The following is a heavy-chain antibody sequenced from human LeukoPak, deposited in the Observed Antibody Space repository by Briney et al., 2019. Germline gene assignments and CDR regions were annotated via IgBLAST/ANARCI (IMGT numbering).Heavy chain of an antibody. D-gene: IGHD3-22*01. Sequence: GGSLRLSCAASGISFSSHGMHRVRQAPGKGLEWVAVIWYDGSNIYYADSVKGRFTISRDNSKNTLYLQMNSLRAEDTALYYCARARNDYDSNGFSLLDYWGQGTLVTVSS. J-gene: IGHJ4*02. CDR3: ARARNDYDSNGFSLLDY. V-gene: IGHV3-33*01. CDR2: IWYDGSNI. CDR1: GISFSSHG.